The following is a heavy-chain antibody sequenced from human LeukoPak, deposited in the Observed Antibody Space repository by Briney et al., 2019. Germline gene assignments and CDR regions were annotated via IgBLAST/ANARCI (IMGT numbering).Heavy chain of an antibody. Sequence: SETLSLTCTVSGGSISSSSYYWGWIRQPPGKGLEWIGSIYYSGSTYYNPSLKSRVTISVDTSKNQFSLKLSSVTAADTAVYYCARDRVVYCSSTSCSKRGNYYYYYGMDVWGQGTTVTVSS. CDR3: ARDRVVYCSSTSCSKRGNYYYYYGMDV. CDR1: GGSISSSSYY. CDR2: IYYSGST. J-gene: IGHJ6*02. V-gene: IGHV4-39*07. D-gene: IGHD2-2*01.